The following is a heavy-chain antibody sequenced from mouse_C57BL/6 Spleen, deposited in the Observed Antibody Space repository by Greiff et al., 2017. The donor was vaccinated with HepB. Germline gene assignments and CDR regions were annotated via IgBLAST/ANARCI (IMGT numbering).Heavy chain of an antibody. V-gene: IGHV5-17*01. Sequence: DVMLVESGGGLVKPGGSLKLSCAASGFTFSDYGMHWVRQAPEKGLKWVAYISSGSSTIYYADTVKGRFTISRDNAKNTLFLQMTSLRSEDTAMYYCARRDDYDWSFDYWGQGTTLTVSS. J-gene: IGHJ2*01. CDR3: ARRDDYDWSFDY. CDR2: ISSGSSTI. D-gene: IGHD2-4*01. CDR1: GFTFSDYG.